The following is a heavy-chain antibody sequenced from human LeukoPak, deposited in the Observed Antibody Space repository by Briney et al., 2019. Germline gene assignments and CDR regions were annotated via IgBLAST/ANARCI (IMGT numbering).Heavy chain of an antibody. CDR3: ARGRGRSGNSSGYYSFRY. CDR1: GDSISSSNW. J-gene: IGHJ4*02. D-gene: IGHD3-22*01. CDR2: IYHSGIT. V-gene: IGHV4-4*02. Sequence: SGTLSLTCVVSGDSISSSNWWNWVRQPPGKGLEWIGEIYHSGITNYNPSLRSRVTISVDTSKNQFSLKLSSVTAADTAVYYCARGRGRSGNSSGYYSFRYWGQGTLVTVSS.